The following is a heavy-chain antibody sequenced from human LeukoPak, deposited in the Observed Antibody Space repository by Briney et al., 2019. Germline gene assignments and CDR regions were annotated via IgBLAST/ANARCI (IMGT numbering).Heavy chain of an antibody. CDR3: ARAPRYCSGGSCYYMDV. V-gene: IGHV4-59*01. Sequence: PSETLSLTCTVSGGSINSYYWNWIRQPPGKGLEWIGYIYYSGSTNYNPSLKSRVTISVDTSKNQFSLRLSSVTAADTAVYYCARAPRYCSGGSCYYMDVWGKGTTVTVSS. J-gene: IGHJ6*03. D-gene: IGHD2-15*01. CDR2: IYYSGST. CDR1: GGSINSYY.